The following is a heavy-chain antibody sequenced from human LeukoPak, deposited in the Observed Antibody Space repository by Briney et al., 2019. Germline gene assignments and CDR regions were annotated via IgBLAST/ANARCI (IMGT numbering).Heavy chain of an antibody. D-gene: IGHD3-10*01. Sequence: PGRSLRLSCAASGFTFDDYAMHWVRRAPGKGLEWVSGISWNSGSIGYADSVKGRFTISRDNAKNSLYLQMNSLRAEDTALYYCAKALWFGEPLALDGMDVWGQGTTVTVSS. V-gene: IGHV3-9*01. CDR2: ISWNSGSI. J-gene: IGHJ6*02. CDR3: AKALWFGEPLALDGMDV. CDR1: GFTFDDYA.